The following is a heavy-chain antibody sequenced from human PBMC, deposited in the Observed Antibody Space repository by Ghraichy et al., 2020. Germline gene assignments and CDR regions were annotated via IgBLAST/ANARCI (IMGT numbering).Heavy chain of an antibody. J-gene: IGHJ4*02. CDR1: GLTFSSYW. D-gene: IGHD3-10*01. Sequence: GESLNISCAASGLTFSSYWMHWVRQAPGKGLEWVSHIKTDGSTTNYADSVRGRFTISRDNAKNTLYLQMNSLRADDTAVSYCSTSPRADRGNYWGQGTLVTVSS. V-gene: IGHV3-74*01. CDR3: STSPRADRGNY. CDR2: IKTDGSTT.